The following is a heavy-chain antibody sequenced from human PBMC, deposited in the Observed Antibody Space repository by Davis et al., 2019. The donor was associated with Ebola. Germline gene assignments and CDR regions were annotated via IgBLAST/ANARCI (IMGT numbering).Heavy chain of an antibody. CDR1: GFTSRSYA. V-gene: IGHV3-30-3*01. Sequence: GGSLRLSSAASGFTSRSYAMHWVRPAPGQGLERVAATPYDGSNKYYADSVKGRFTISRDNSENTLYLQMNSLRAEDTAVYYCARDDVDYDIMYYYYNGMDVWGKGTTVTVSS. CDR2: TPYDGSNK. D-gene: IGHD3-9*01. CDR3: ARDDVDYDIMYYYYNGMDV. J-gene: IGHJ6*04.